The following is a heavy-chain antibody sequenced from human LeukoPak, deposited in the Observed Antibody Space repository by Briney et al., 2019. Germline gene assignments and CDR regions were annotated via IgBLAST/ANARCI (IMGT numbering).Heavy chain of an antibody. CDR3: ARERWHCRGNDCYSVYYYGLDV. CDR2: INAGNDDT. J-gene: IGHJ6*02. V-gene: IGHV1-3*01. Sequence: GASVKVSCKASGYTFTNYAFHWVRQALGQRLEWLGWINAGNDDTKYSQKFQARVTITRDTSASTVYMELSSLTSDDTAVYYCARERWHCRGNDCYSVYYYGLDVWGQGTTVTVSS. D-gene: IGHD2-15*01. CDR1: GYTFTNYA.